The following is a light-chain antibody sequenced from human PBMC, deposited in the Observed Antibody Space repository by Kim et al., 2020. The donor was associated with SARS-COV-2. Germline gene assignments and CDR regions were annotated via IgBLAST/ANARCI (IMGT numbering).Light chain of an antibody. CDR2: RDT. J-gene: IGLJ3*02. Sequence: SYELTQPSSVSVSPGQTARITCSGDMLARKYARWFQQKAGQAPVMVIYRDTERPSGIPGRFSGSTSGTTVTLTISGAQVEDEADYYCFSASDSNLVFGGGTQLTVL. CDR3: FSASDSNLV. V-gene: IGLV3-27*01. CDR1: MLARKY.